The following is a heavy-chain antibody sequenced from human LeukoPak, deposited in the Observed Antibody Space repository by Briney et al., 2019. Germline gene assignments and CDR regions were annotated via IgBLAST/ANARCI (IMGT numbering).Heavy chain of an antibody. Sequence: GGSLRLSCVASGFTLSTYAMSWVRQAPGKGLEWVSLIGGSGDNTYYADSVKGRFTISRDNSKNTLYLQMNSLRAEDTAVYYCAKERPTTTTFDYWGQGTLVTV. D-gene: IGHD4-11*01. CDR3: AKERPTTTTFDY. CDR1: GFTLSTYA. CDR2: IGGSGDNT. J-gene: IGHJ4*02. V-gene: IGHV3-23*01.